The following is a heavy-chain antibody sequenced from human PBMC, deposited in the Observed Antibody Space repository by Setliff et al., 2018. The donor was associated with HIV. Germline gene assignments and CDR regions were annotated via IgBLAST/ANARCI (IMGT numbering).Heavy chain of an antibody. CDR3: AKGAGFYGDYTFDY. CDR2: IYSTGST. D-gene: IGHD4-17*01. J-gene: IGHJ4*02. Sequence: SETLSLTCAVSGYSISIGYYWGWIRQSPGRELEWIGYIYSTGSTNYNPSLQSRVSISMDASKNKFSLKVTSVTSADTAVYYCAKGAGFYGDYTFDYWGQGNLVTVSS. V-gene: IGHV4-61*01. CDR1: GYSISIGYY.